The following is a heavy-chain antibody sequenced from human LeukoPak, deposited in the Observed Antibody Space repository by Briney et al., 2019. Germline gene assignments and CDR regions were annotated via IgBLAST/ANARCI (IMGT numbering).Heavy chain of an antibody. J-gene: IGHJ4*02. CDR2: ISSSSSTI. CDR1: GFTFSSYS. V-gene: IGHV3-48*01. D-gene: IGHD2/OR15-2a*01. CDR3: ARANSLGY. Sequence: GGSLRLSCAASGFTFSSYSMNWVRQAPGKGLEWVSYISSSSSTIYYADSVKGRFTISGDNAKDSLYLQMSSLRVQDTAVYYCARANSLGYWGQGTLVTVSS.